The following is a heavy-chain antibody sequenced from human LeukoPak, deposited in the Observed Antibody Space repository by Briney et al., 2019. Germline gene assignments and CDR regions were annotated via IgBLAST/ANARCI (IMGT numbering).Heavy chain of an antibody. CDR2: ISSASNTI. Sequence: GESLSLSCAASGFTCSSYSMNWVRQAPGKGLEWISYISSASNTIYYADSVRGRFTISRDNTKNSVYLQMNSLRAEDTAMYYCARDGWFGDYNWFDPWGQGTLVTVSS. CDR3: ARDGWFGDYNWFDP. J-gene: IGHJ5*02. CDR1: GFTCSSYS. V-gene: IGHV3-48*01. D-gene: IGHD3-10*01.